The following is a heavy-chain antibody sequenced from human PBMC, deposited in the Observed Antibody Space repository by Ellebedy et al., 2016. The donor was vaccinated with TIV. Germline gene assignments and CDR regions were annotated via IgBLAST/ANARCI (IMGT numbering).Heavy chain of an antibody. CDR3: ARRYCSSTSCYYFDY. Sequence: GESLKISXKGSGYSFTSYWIGWVRQMLGKGLEWMGIIYPGDSDTRYSPSFQGQVTISADKSISTAYLQWSSLKASDTAMYYCARRYCSSTSCYYFDYWGQGTLVTVSS. J-gene: IGHJ4*02. CDR2: IYPGDSDT. V-gene: IGHV5-51*01. D-gene: IGHD2-2*01. CDR1: GYSFTSYW.